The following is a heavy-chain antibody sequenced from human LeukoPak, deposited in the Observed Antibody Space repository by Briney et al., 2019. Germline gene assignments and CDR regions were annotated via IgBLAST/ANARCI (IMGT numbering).Heavy chain of an antibody. V-gene: IGHV3-66*01. Sequence: GGSLRLSCAASGFTFSSYAMSWVRQAPGKGLEWVSVIYSGGSTYYADSVKGRFTISRDNSKNTLYLQMNSLRAEDTAVYYCARVIVSHAFDIWGQGTMVTVSS. CDR2: IYSGGST. CDR1: GFTFSSYA. J-gene: IGHJ3*02. CDR3: ARVIVSHAFDI. D-gene: IGHD1-26*01.